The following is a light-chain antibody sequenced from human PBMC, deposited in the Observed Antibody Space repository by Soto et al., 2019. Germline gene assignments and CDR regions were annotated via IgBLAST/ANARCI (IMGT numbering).Light chain of an antibody. CDR2: GTS. CDR3: QQYGTSPLT. CDR1: QSFSSNY. J-gene: IGKJ4*01. V-gene: IGKV3-20*01. Sequence: ILLTQSPGTLSLSPGERAALSCRASQSFSSNYLAWYQQKPGQAPRLLIYGTSSRATGIPDRFSGSGSGTDFTLTISRLEPEDVAVYYCQQYGTSPLTFGGGTKVDIK.